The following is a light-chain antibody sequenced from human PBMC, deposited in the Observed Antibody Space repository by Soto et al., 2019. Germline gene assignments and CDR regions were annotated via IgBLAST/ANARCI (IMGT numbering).Light chain of an antibody. J-gene: IGLJ1*01. CDR3: SSYTSSSNYV. CDR1: SSDVGGYNY. CDR2: EVT. V-gene: IGLV2-14*01. Sequence: QSVLTQSASVSGSPGQSITISCTGTSSDVGGYNYVSWYQQHPGKAPKLMIYEVTNRPSGVSNRFSGSKSGNTASLTISGLQAEDEADYYCSSYTSSSNYVFGTGTKVPVL.